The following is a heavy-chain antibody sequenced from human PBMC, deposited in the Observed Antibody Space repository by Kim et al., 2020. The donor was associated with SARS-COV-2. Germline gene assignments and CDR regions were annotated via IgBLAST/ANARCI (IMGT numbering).Heavy chain of an antibody. V-gene: IGHV1-2*02. J-gene: IGHJ4*02. CDR3: ARAIRFLEWLPDDY. Sequence: AQKFQGRVTMTRETSISTAYMELSRLRSDDTAVYYCARAIRFLEWLPDDYWGQGTLVTVSS. D-gene: IGHD3-3*01.